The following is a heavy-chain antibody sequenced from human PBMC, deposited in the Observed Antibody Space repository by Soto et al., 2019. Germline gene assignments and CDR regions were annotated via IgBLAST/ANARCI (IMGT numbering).Heavy chain of an antibody. V-gene: IGHV4-59*08. D-gene: IGHD6-13*01. J-gene: IGHJ4*02. CDR3: ARQGSSWAYDFDY. Sequence: PSETLSLTCTVSGGSISSYYWSWIRQPPGKGLEWIGYIYYSGSTNYNPSLKSRVTISVDTSKNQFSLKLSSVTAADTAVYYCARQGSSWAYDFDYWGQGTLVTVSS. CDR1: GGSISSYY. CDR2: IYYSGST.